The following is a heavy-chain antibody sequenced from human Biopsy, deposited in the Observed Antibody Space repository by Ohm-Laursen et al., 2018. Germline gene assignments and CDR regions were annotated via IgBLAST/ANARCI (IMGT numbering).Heavy chain of an antibody. CDR1: GFSFDNYA. J-gene: IGHJ4*02. V-gene: IGHV3-23*01. CDR2: ISGSGGST. CDR3: AKGGYCTTTSCYMDVDY. Sequence: SLRLSCTAAGFSFDNYAMNWVRQAPGKGLAWVSTISGSGGSTYYADSVKGRFTISRDASKNTLYLLMNSLRAEDTAMYYCAKGGYCTTTSCYMDVDYWGQGTLVTVSS. D-gene: IGHD2-2*02.